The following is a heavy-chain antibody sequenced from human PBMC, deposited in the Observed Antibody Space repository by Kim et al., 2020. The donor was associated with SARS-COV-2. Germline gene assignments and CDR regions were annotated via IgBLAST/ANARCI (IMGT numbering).Heavy chain of an antibody. CDR1: GYTFTSYG. CDR2: ISAYNGNT. D-gene: IGHD6-19*01. V-gene: IGHV1-18*04. Sequence: ASVKVSCKASGYTFTSYGISWVRQAPGQGLEWMGWISAYNGNTNYAQKLQGRVTMTTDTSTSTAYMELRSLRSDDTAVYYCARDLGLKLYTGYSSGCYGSPVDYWGQGTLVTVSS. CDR3: ARDLGLKLYTGYSSGCYGSPVDY. J-gene: IGHJ4*02.